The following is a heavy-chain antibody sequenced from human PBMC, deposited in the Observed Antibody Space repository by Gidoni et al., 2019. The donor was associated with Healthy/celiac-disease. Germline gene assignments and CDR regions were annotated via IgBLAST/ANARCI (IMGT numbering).Heavy chain of an antibody. J-gene: IGHJ4*02. V-gene: IGHV1-3*01. D-gene: IGHD2-15*01. CDR1: GYTFTSYA. CDR2: INAGNGNT. CDR3: ASRSGSCQGVCY. Sequence: QVQLVQSGAEVKKPGASVKVSCKASGYTFTSYAMHWVRQAPGQRLEWMGWINAGNGNTKDSQKFQGRVTITRDTSASTAYMELSSLRSEDTAVYYCASRSGSCQGVCYWGQGTLVTVSS.